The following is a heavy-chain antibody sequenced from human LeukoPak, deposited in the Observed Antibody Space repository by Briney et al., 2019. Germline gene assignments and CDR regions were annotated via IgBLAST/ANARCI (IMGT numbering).Heavy chain of an antibody. CDR3: ARAAHYYDSSGYYWGYFDY. CDR1: GGSISSYY. J-gene: IGHJ4*02. CDR2: IYYSGST. Sequence: SETLSLTCTVSGGSISSYYWSWIRQPPGKGLEWIGYIYYSGSTNYNPSLKSRVTISVDTSKNQFSLKLSSVTAADTAVYYCARAAHYYDSSGYYWGYFDYWGQGTLVTVSS. V-gene: IGHV4-59*01. D-gene: IGHD3-22*01.